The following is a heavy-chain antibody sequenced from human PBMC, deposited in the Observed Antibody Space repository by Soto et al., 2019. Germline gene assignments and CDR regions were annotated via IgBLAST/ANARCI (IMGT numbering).Heavy chain of an antibody. CDR1: GFTFSSYG. Sequence: GGSLRLSCAASGFTFSSYGMHWVRQAPGKGLEWVAVISYDGSNKYYADSVKGRFTISRDNSKNTLYLQMNSLRAEDTAVYYCAKDQSTWSGYKNWFDPWGQGTLVTVSS. D-gene: IGHD3-3*01. CDR2: ISYDGSNK. V-gene: IGHV3-30*18. J-gene: IGHJ5*02. CDR3: AKDQSTWSGYKNWFDP.